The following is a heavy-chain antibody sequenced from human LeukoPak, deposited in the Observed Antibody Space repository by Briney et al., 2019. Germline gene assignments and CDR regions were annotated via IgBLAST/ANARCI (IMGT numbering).Heavy chain of an antibody. J-gene: IGHJ1*01. CDR3: ARGAHYYDSSGYYTAEYFQH. V-gene: IGHV1-69*13. D-gene: IGHD3-22*01. Sequence: SVKVSCKASGGTFSSYAISWVRQAPGQGLEWMGGIIPIFGTASYAQKFQGRVTITADESTSTAYMELSSLRSEDTAVYYCARGAHYYDSSGYYTAEYFQHWGQGTLVTVSS. CDR2: IIPIFGTA. CDR1: GGTFSSYA.